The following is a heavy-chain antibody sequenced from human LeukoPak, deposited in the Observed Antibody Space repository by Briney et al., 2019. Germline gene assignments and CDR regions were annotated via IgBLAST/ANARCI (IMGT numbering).Heavy chain of an antibody. CDR3: ARDALRYFDPDV. Sequence: GGSLRLSCVASGFTFSNYGMNWVRQAPGKGLEWFSYISSSSSTIYYADSVKGRLTISRDNAKNSLYLEMNSLRDEDTAVYYCARDALRYFDPDVWGQGTTVTVSS. D-gene: IGHD3-9*01. CDR1: GFTFSNYG. J-gene: IGHJ6*02. V-gene: IGHV3-48*02. CDR2: ISSSSSTI.